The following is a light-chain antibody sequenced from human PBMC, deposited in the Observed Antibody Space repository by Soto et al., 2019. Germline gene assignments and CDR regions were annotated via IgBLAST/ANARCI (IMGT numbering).Light chain of an antibody. Sequence: DIQMTQSPSTLSASVGDRVTITCRASQSISSWLAWYQQKPGKAPKLLFYDASILESGVPSRFSGSGSGTEFTLTISSLQPDDIATYYCQQYNSYPYTFGQGTKLEIK. CDR1: QSISSW. CDR3: QQYNSYPYT. CDR2: DAS. J-gene: IGKJ2*01. V-gene: IGKV1-5*01.